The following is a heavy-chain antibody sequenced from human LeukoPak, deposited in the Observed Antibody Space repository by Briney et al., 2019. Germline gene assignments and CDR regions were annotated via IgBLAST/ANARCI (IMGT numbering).Heavy chain of an antibody. V-gene: IGHV4-39*01. Sequence: SETLFLTCTISGGSISSSSYYWGWIRQPPGKGLEWIGSIYYSGSTYYNPSLKSRVTISVDTSKNQFSLKLSSVTAADTAVYYCARSPFEYRTPPDYWGQGTLVTVSS. CDR2: IYYSGST. D-gene: IGHD4-11*01. CDR1: GGSISSSSYY. CDR3: ARSPFEYRTPPDY. J-gene: IGHJ4*02.